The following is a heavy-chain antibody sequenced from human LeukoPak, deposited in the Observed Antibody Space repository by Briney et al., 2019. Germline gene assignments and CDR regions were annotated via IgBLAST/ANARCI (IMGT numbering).Heavy chain of an antibody. D-gene: IGHD6-13*01. CDR3: ARHPGSSSPSDY. CDR2: IYHSGIT. Sequence: SETLSLTCTVSDYSISSGYGYYWGWIRQPPGKGLEWIGNIYHSGITYYNHFNSSLKSRVTISIDTSKNQFSLKLSSVTAADTAVYYCARHPGSSSPSDYWGQGTLVTVSS. V-gene: IGHV4-39*01. J-gene: IGHJ4*02. CDR1: DYSISSGYGYY.